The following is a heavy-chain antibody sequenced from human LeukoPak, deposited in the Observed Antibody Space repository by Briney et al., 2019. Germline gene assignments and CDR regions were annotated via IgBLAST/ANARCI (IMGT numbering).Heavy chain of an antibody. CDR3: ARAISPDEYYYGSDYYGMDV. CDR1: GYTFTSYD. J-gene: IGHJ6*02. Sequence: ASVKVSCKASGYTFTSYDINWVRQATGQGLEWMGWMNPNSGNTGYAQKFQGRVTMTRNTSISTAYMELSSLRSDDTAVYYCARAISPDEYYYGSDYYGMDVWGQGTTVTVSS. CDR2: MNPNSGNT. V-gene: IGHV1-8*01. D-gene: IGHD3-10*01.